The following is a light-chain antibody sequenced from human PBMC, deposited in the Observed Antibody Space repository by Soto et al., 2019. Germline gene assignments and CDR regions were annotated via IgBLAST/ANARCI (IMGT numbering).Light chain of an antibody. CDR2: KAS. CDR3: QHYNSYSEA. V-gene: IGKV1-5*03. J-gene: IGKJ1*01. Sequence: DIQMTHSPSTLSGSVGDRVTITCRASQTISSWLAWYQQKPGKAPKLLIYKASTLKSGVPSRFSGSGSGTEFTLTISSLQPDDFATYYSQHYNSYSEAFGQGTKVDIK. CDR1: QTISSW.